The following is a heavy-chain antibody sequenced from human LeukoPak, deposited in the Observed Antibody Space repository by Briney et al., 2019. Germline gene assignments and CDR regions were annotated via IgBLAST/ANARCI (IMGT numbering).Heavy chain of an antibody. Sequence: PSVTLSLTCAVYGGSFSGYYWSWIPQPPGKGLEGRREINHSGSTNYNPSLKSRVTISVDTSKNQFSLKLSSVTAADTAVYYCARPMVRGVIITLNNWFDPWGQGTLVTVSS. CDR3: ARPMVRGVIITLNNWFDP. CDR1: GGSFSGYY. V-gene: IGHV4-34*01. CDR2: INHSGST. D-gene: IGHD3-10*01. J-gene: IGHJ5*02.